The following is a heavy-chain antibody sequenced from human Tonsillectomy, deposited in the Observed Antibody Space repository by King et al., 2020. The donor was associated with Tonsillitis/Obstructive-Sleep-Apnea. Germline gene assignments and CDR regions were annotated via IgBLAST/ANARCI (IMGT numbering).Heavy chain of an antibody. V-gene: IGHV3-33*01. J-gene: IGHJ4*02. CDR1: GFTFSTYG. D-gene: IGHD1-26*01. Sequence: QLVQSGGGVVQPGRSLRVSCAASGFTFSTYGMHWVRQAPGRGLEWVAVIWYDGSNKYYADSVKGRFTISRDNSKNTLYLQMNSLRAEDTAVYYCVRAREVNVDYWGQGTLVTASS. CDR3: VRAREVNVDY. CDR2: IWYDGSNK.